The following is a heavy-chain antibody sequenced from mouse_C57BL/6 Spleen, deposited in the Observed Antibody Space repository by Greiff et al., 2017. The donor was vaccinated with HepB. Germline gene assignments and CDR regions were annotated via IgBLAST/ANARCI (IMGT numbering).Heavy chain of an antibody. CDR1: GYTFTTYP. D-gene: IGHD2-4*01. CDR2: FHPYNDDT. CDR3: ARSSYYDYDGWYFDV. J-gene: IGHJ1*03. Sequence: VQLQQSGAELVKPGASVKMSCKASGYTFTTYPIEWMKQNHGKSLEWIGNFHPYNDDTKYNEKFKGKATLTVEKSSSTVYLELSRLTSDDSAVYYCARSSYYDYDGWYFDVWGTGTTVTVSS. V-gene: IGHV1-47*01.